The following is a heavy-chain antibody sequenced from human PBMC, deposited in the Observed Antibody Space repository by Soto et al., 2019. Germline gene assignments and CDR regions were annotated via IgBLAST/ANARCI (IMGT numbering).Heavy chain of an antibody. CDR1: GYTLTGHY. J-gene: IGHJ4*02. CDR2: INPNSGGT. Sequence: GASVKLSCKASGYTLTGHYMHWVRQAPGQGLEWMGWINPNSGGTNYAQKFQGWVTMTRDTSISTAYMELSRLRSDDTAVYYCARGAYSGYDPVEYWGQGTLVTVSS. D-gene: IGHD5-12*01. V-gene: IGHV1-2*04. CDR3: ARGAYSGYDPVEY.